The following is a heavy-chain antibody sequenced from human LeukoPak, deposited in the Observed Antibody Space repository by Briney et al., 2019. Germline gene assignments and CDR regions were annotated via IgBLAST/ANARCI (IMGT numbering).Heavy chain of an antibody. D-gene: IGHD3-10*01. Sequence: GGSLRLSCAASGFTFSSHAMSWVRQAPGKGLEWVSGISGSGGRTYYADSVKGRFTISRDNANNSVYLQMNSLRAEDTAVYYCTTRLTYNYGRTGYFDNWGQGTLVTVSS. V-gene: IGHV3-23*01. CDR2: ISGSGGRT. CDR1: GFTFSSHA. CDR3: TTRLTYNYGRTGYFDN. J-gene: IGHJ4*02.